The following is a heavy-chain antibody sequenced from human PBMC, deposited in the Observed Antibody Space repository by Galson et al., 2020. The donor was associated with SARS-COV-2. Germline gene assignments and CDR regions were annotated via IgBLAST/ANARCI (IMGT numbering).Heavy chain of an antibody. J-gene: IGHJ4*02. V-gene: IGHV3-23*01. CDR3: AKTGGFLAFDY. D-gene: IGHD3-16*01. Sequence: GGSLRLSCAASGFTFSSYAMSWVRQAPGKGLEWVSAISGSGGSKYYADSVKGRFTIPRDNSKNTLYLQMTSLRAEDTAVYYCAKTGGFLAFDYWGQGTLVTVSS. CDR2: ISGSGGSK. CDR1: GFTFSSYA.